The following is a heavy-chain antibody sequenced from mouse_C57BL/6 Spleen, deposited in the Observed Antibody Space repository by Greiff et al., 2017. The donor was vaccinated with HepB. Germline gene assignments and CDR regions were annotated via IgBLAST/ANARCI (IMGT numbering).Heavy chain of an antibody. CDR3: AYYRDYAMDY. CDR2: IYPGSGNT. CDR1: GYTFTDYY. J-gene: IGHJ4*01. Sequence: QVQLQQSGAELVRPGASVKLSCKASGYTFTDYYINWVKQRPGQGLEWIARIYPGSGNTYYNEKFKGKATLTAEKSSSTAYMQLSSLTSEDSAVYFCAYYRDYAMDYWGQGTSVTVSS. D-gene: IGHD2-12*01. V-gene: IGHV1-76*01.